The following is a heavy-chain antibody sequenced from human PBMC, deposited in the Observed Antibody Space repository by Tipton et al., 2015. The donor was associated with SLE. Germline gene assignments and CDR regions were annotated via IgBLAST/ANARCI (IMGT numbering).Heavy chain of an antibody. V-gene: IGHV1-2*02. CDR3: ARVRDDFGSGNYPHDAFEV. Sequence: QVQLVQSGAEVKKPGASVKVSCKASGYTFSDYCMHWVRHVPGEGLEWMGWINPRGGVTSYAQKFQGRVTMTRDTSTRTFYMELNRLRSGDTAMYYCARVRDDFGSGNYPHDAFEVWAQGTMVSVSS. J-gene: IGHJ3*01. CDR1: GYTFSDYC. D-gene: IGHD3-10*01. CDR2: INPRGGVT.